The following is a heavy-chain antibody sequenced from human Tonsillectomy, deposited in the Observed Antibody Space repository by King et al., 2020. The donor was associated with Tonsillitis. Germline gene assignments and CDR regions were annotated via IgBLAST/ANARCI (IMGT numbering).Heavy chain of an antibody. CDR1: GGSISSTNYFWGSYF. J-gene: IGHJ3*02. CDR2: IYYRGSS. CDR3: ARPWGRDGYNGPFDI. D-gene: IGHD5-24*01. V-gene: IGHV4-39*01. Sequence: QLQESGPGLVKPSETLSLTCTVSGGSISSTNYFWGSYFWGWIRQPPGKGLEWIGTIYYRGSSYYYSSSLKSRATISVDTSKNQFSLNLSSVTAADTALYYCARPWGRDGYNGPFDIWGQGTVVTVSS.